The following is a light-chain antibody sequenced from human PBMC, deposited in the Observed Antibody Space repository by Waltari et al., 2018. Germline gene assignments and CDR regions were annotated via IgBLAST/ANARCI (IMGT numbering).Light chain of an antibody. J-gene: IGLJ3*02. CDR3: QSYDNSLSGWV. V-gene: IGLV1-40*01. CDR1: SSNIGAGYD. Sequence: QSVLTQPPSVSGAPGQRVTISCTGSSSNIGAGYDVHWYQQLPGTAPKLLIYDNCNRPSRVPDRFAGSKSGTSASLAITGLQAGDEADYYCQSYDNSLSGWVFGGGTKLTVL. CDR2: DNC.